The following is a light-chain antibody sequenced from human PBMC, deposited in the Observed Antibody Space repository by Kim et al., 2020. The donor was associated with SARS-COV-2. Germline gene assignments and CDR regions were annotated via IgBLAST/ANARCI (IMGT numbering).Light chain of an antibody. CDR3: SSYTSSSTLVV. CDR2: DVS. CDR1: SSDVGGYNY. J-gene: IGLJ2*01. V-gene: IGLV2-14*03. Sequence: QSITISCTGTSSDVGGYNYVSWYQQHPGKAPKLMIYDVSNRPSGVSNRFSGSKSGNTAPLTISGLQAEDEADYYCSSYTSSSTLVVFGGGTQLTVL.